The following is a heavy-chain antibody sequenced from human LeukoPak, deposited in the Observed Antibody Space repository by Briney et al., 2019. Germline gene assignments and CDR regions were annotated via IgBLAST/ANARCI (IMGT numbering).Heavy chain of an antibody. D-gene: IGHD3-10*01. Sequence: ASVKVSCKASGYTFTSYGISWVRQAPGQGLEWMGWISAYNGNTNYAQKLQGRVTMTTDTSTSTAYMELRSLRSDDTAVYYCAREAMVRGVIGYMDVWGKGTTVTVSS. J-gene: IGHJ6*03. CDR2: ISAYNGNT. CDR3: AREAMVRGVIGYMDV. V-gene: IGHV1-18*01. CDR1: GYTFTSYG.